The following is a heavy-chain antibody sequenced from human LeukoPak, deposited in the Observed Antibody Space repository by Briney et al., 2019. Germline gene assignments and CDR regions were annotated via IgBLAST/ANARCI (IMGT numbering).Heavy chain of an antibody. D-gene: IGHD3-16*01. CDR2: ISYDGSNK. Sequence: PGGSLRLSCAASGFTFTSYSMNWVRQAPGKGLEWVAVISYDGSNKYYADSVKGRFTISRDNSKNTLYLQMNSLRAEDTAVYYCARAGLSYYGMDVWGQGTTVTVSS. J-gene: IGHJ6*02. CDR3: ARAGLSYYGMDV. V-gene: IGHV3-30-3*01. CDR1: GFTFTSYS.